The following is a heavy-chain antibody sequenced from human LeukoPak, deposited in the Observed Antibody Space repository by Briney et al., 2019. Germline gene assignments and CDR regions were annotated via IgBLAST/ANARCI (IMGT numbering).Heavy chain of an antibody. D-gene: IGHD6-13*01. CDR3: ARVLVYSSSLGSDY. CDR2: ISSSSSYI. J-gene: IGHJ4*02. Sequence: GGSLRLSCAASAFTFSSYAMSWVRQAPGKGLEWVSSISSSSSYIYYADSVKGRFTISRDNAKNSLYLQMNSLRAEDTAVYYCARVLVYSSSLGSDYWGQGTLVTVSS. CDR1: AFTFSSYA. V-gene: IGHV3-21*01.